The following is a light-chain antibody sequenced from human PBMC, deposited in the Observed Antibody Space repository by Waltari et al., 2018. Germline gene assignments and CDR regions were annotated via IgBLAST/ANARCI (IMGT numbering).Light chain of an antibody. CDR2: KAS. CDR3: QQYNSYRT. CDR1: LSISFW. Sequence: INCRASLSISFWVAWYQQKPGKAPKLLIYKASSLESGVPSRFSGSGSGTEFTLTISSLQPDDFATYYCQQYNSYRTFGQGTKVEIK. V-gene: IGKV1-5*03. J-gene: IGKJ1*01.